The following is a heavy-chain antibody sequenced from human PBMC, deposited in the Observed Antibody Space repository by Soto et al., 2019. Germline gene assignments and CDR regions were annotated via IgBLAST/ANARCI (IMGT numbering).Heavy chain of an antibody. Sequence: GASVKVSCKASGYTFTGYYMHWVRQAPGQGLEWMGWINPNSGGTNYAQKFQGRVTMTRDTSISTAYMELSRLRSDDTAVYSCARALTSITIFGVGIGSYCLGVWGRGSTVTVCS. CDR1: GYTFTGYY. D-gene: IGHD3-3*01. V-gene: IGHV1-2*02. CDR2: INPNSGGT. J-gene: IGHJ6*01. CDR3: ARALTSITIFGVGIGSYCLGV.